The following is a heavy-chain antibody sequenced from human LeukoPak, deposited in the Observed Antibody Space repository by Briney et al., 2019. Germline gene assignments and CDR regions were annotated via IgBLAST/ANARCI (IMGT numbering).Heavy chain of an antibody. V-gene: IGHV3-23*01. D-gene: IGHD3-10*01. Sequence: GGSLRLSCAASGFTFTSYTMSWVRQAPGKGLEWVSGISGSGGGTYCADSVKGRFTIPRDNSKNTLYLQMNSLRAEDTAVYYCAKGVGGSANYYYMDVWGKGTTVTVSS. CDR3: AKGVGGSANYYYMDV. J-gene: IGHJ6*03. CDR2: ISGSGGGT. CDR1: GFTFTSYT.